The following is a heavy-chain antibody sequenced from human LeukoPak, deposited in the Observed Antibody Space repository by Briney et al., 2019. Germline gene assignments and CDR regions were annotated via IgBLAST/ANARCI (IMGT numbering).Heavy chain of an antibody. D-gene: IGHD6-25*01. J-gene: IGHJ4*02. CDR2: IYTSGST. CDR1: GGSISSYY. V-gene: IGHV4-4*07. CDR3: ASTSFEKRRGVYYFDY. Sequence: PSETLSLTRTVSGGSISSYYWSWIRQPAGKGLEWIGRIYTSGSTNYNPSLKSRVTVSVDTSKNQFSLKLSSVTAADTAVYYCASTSFEKRRGVYYFDYWGQGTLVTVSS.